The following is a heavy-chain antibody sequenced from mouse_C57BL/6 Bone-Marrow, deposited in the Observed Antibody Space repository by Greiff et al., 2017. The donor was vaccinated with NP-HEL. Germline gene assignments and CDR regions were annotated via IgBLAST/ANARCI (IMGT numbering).Heavy chain of an antibody. CDR3: RYYVSTYYAMDY. CDR1: GFTFSDYE. D-gene: IGHD1-1*01. J-gene: IGHJ4*01. Sequence: EVKLMESGGGLVKPGGSLKLSCAASGFTFSDYEMHWVRQAPEKGLEWVAYISSGSSTIYYADTVTGRFTISSDNAKNTLFLQMTSLRSEDTLMYYCRYYVSTYYAMDYWGQGTSVTVSS. CDR2: ISSGSSTI. V-gene: IGHV5-17*01.